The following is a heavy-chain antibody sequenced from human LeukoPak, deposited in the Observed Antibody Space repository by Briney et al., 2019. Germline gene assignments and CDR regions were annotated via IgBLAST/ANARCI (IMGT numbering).Heavy chain of an antibody. J-gene: IGHJ4*02. CDR2: IYYSGST. CDR1: GGSMSSYY. D-gene: IGHD4-23*01. CDR3: ARAVGTSRNFFDY. Sequence: SETLSLTCTVSGGSMSSYYWSWIRQSPGKGLEWIGYIYYSGSTNYNPSLKSRVTISVDTSKNQFSLNLSSVTAADTAMYYCARAVGTSRNFFDYWGQGTLVTVSS. V-gene: IGHV4-59*12.